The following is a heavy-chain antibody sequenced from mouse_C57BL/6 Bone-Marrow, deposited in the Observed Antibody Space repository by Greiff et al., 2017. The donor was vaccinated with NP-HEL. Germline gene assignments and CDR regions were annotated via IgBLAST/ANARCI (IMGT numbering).Heavy chain of an antibody. J-gene: IGHJ2*01. D-gene: IGHD1-1*01. V-gene: IGHV1-64*01. Sequence: QVQLKQPGAELVKPGASVKLSCKASGYTFTSYWMHWVKQRPGQGLEWIGMIHPNSGSTNYNEKFKSKATLTVDKSSSTAYMQLSSLTSEDSAVYYCARWDYYGSSWRDYWGQGTTLTVSS. CDR2: IHPNSGST. CDR3: ARWDYYGSSWRDY. CDR1: GYTFTSYW.